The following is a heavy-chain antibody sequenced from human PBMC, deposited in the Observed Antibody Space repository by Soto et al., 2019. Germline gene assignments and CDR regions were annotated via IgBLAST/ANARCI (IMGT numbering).Heavy chain of an antibody. CDR2: ISGSGGGT. D-gene: IGHD3-10*01. Sequence: GGSLRLSCAASGFTFTTYALTWVRQAPGKGLEWVAGISGSGGGTYYADSVKGRFTISRDNSKNMLYLQLTSLRAEDTAVYYCAKSPYRPSFGELFSDYWGQGTLVTVSS. CDR3: AKSPYRPSFGELFSDY. J-gene: IGHJ4*02. V-gene: IGHV3-23*01. CDR1: GFTFTTYA.